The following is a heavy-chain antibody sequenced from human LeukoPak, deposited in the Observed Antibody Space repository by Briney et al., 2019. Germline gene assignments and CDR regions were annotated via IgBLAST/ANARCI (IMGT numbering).Heavy chain of an antibody. D-gene: IGHD7-27*01. Sequence: PGRSLRLSCAASGFTFDDYVMHWVRQAPGKGLEWVSGISWNSGSIGYADSVKGRFTISRDNAKNTLYLQMNSLKGEDTAVYYCATSLGPLAEYWGQGTLVTVSS. V-gene: IGHV3-9*01. CDR1: GFTFDDYV. CDR3: ATSLGPLAEY. J-gene: IGHJ4*02. CDR2: ISWNSGSI.